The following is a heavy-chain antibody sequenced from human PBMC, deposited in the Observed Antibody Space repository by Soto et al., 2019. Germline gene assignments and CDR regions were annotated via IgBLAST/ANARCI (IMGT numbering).Heavy chain of an antibody. J-gene: IGHJ6*02. CDR1: GFTFGDYA. CDR3: TRGVGDSSGYYYYGMDV. CDR2: IRSKAYGGAT. D-gene: IGHD3-22*01. Sequence: EVQLVESGGGLVQPGRSLRLSCTASGFTFGDYAMSWVRQAPGKGLEWVGFIRSKAYGGATEYAASVKGRFTISRDDSKSIAYLQMNSLKTEDTAVYYCTRGVGDSSGYYYYGMDVWGQGTTVTVSS. V-gene: IGHV3-49*04.